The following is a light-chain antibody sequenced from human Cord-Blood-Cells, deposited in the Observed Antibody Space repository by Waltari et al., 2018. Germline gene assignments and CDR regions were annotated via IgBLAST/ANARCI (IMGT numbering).Light chain of an antibody. CDR2: AAS. CDR1: QSISSY. V-gene: IGKV1-39*01. Sequence: DIQMTHSPSSLSASVGDRVSITCRASQSISSYLNWYQQKPGKAPKLLIYAASSLQSGVPARFSGSGSGTDFTHTISSLQPEDFATYYCQQSYSTPRGTFGQGTKVEIK. CDR3: QQSYSTPRGT. J-gene: IGKJ1*01.